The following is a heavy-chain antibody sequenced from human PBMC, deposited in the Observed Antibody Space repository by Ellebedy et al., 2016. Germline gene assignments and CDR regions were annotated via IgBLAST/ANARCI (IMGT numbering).Heavy chain of an antibody. J-gene: IGHJ5*02. Sequence: SETLSLTXAVYGGSFSGYYWSWIRQPPGKGLEWIGEINHSGSTNYNPSLKSRVTISVDTSKNQFSLKLNSVTAADTAVYYCARLSKGDCGGHCYTFDPWGQGTLVTVSS. V-gene: IGHV4-34*01. D-gene: IGHD2-21*02. CDR1: GGSFSGYY. CDR3: ARLSKGDCGGHCYTFDP. CDR2: INHSGST.